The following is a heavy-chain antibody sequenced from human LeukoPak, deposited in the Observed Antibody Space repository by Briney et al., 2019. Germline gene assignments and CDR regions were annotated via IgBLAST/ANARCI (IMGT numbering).Heavy chain of an antibody. D-gene: IGHD6-19*01. Sequence: PGRSLRLSCAASGFTFSSYGMHWVRQAPGKGLEWVAVISYDGSNKYYADSVKGRFTISRDNSKNTLYLQMNSLRAEDTAVYYCVRAGVAVAGSVYYYGMDVWGQGTTVTVSS. CDR2: ISYDGSNK. CDR3: VRAGVAVAGSVYYYGMDV. V-gene: IGHV3-30*03. CDR1: GFTFSSYG. J-gene: IGHJ6*02.